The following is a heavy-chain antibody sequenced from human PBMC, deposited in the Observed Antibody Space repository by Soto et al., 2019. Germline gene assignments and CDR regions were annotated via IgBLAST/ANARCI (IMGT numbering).Heavy chain of an antibody. CDR1: GFTFSSYG. V-gene: IGHV3-33*01. CDR3: ASGSSGVRFDY. Sequence: QVQLVESGGGVVQPGRSLRLSCAASGFTFSSYGMHWVRQAPGKGLEWVAVIWYDGSNKYYADSVKGLFTISRDNSKNTLYLQMNSLRAEDTAVYYCASGSSGVRFDYWGQGTLVTVSS. J-gene: IGHJ4*02. D-gene: IGHD2-15*01. CDR2: IWYDGSNK.